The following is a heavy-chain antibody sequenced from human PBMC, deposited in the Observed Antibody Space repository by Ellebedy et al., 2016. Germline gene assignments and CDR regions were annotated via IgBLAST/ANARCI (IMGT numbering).Heavy chain of an antibody. D-gene: IGHD5-24*01. V-gene: IGHV5-51*01. CDR3: ARPRWLQPKAFDY. J-gene: IGHJ4*02. CDR2: IYPGDSDT. CDR1: GYSFTSYW. Sequence: GGSLRLSXKGSGYSFTSYWIGWVRQMPGKGLEWMGIIYPGDSDTRYSPSFQGQVTISADKSISTAYLQWSSLKASDTAMYYCARPRWLQPKAFDYWGQGTLVTVSS.